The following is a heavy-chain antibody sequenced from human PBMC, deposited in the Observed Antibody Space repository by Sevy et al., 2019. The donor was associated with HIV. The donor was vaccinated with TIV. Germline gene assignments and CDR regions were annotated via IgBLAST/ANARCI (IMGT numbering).Heavy chain of an antibody. D-gene: IGHD3-3*01. CDR1: GFSISSSNYY. V-gene: IGHV4-39*01. CDR2: IYYSGSS. J-gene: IGHJ4*02. CDR3: ARRDYYGYSDS. Sequence: SETLSLTCTVSGFSISSSNYYWGWIRQPPGKGLEWIGTIYYSGSSYYNSSLKSRVTICIDTSNNQYSLRLSYVTAADTAVYYCARRDYYGYSDSWGQGTLVTVSS.